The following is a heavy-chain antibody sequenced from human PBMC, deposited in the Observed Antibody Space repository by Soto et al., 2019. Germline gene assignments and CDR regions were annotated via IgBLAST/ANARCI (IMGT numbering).Heavy chain of an antibody. CDR3: ARDHLWGDDYYDSSGYYPGFDY. CDR2: ISAYNGNT. D-gene: IGHD3-22*01. Sequence: GASVKVSCKASGYTFTSYGISWVRQAPGQGLEWMGWISAYNGNTNYAQKLQGRVTMTTDTSTSTAYMELRSLRSDDTAVYYCARDHLWGDDYYDSSGYYPGFDYWGQGTLVTVSS. CDR1: GYTFTSYG. V-gene: IGHV1-18*01. J-gene: IGHJ4*02.